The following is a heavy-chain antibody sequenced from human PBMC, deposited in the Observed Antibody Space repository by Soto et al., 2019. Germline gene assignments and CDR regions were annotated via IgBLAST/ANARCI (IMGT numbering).Heavy chain of an antibody. D-gene: IGHD3-10*01. CDR3: ARVLYYYGSGSYYNGAYGMDV. J-gene: IGHJ6*02. V-gene: IGHV4-4*02. Sequence: SETLSLTCAVSGGSISSSNWWSWVRQPPGKGLEWIGEIYHSGSTNYNPSLKSRVTISVDKSKNQFSLKLSSVTAADTAVYYCARVLYYYGSGSYYNGAYGMDVWGQGTTVTVSS. CDR2: IYHSGST. CDR1: GGSISSSNW.